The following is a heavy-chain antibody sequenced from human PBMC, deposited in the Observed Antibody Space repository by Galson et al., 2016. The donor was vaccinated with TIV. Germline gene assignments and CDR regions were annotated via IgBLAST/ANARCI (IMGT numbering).Heavy chain of an antibody. Sequence: SETLSLTCSVSGGSISAYYWSWIRQSPRKELEWIGYIYGSGDTNYNPSLENRVTISLDTSKNQVSLILTSVTTADTAIYCCARSSYDSSVYFVQWGQVALVTVSP. CDR1: GGSISAYY. CDR2: IYGSGDT. CDR3: ARSSYDSSVYFVQ. D-gene: IGHD3-22*01. V-gene: IGHV4-59*01. J-gene: IGHJ4*02.